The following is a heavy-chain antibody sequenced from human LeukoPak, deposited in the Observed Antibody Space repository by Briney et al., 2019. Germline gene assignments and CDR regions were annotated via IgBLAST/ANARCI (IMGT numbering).Heavy chain of an antibody. J-gene: IGHJ6*02. Sequence: SVKVSCKASGGTFSSYTISWVRQAPGQGLEWMGRIIPILGIANYAQKFQGRVTITADKPTSTAYMELSSLRSEDTAVYYCASPMVRGVHYGMDVWGQGTTVTVSS. V-gene: IGHV1-69*02. CDR1: GGTFSSYT. CDR2: IIPILGIA. CDR3: ASPMVRGVHYGMDV. D-gene: IGHD3-10*01.